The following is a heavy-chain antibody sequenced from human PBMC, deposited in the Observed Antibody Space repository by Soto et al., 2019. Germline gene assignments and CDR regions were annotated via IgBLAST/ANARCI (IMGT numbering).Heavy chain of an antibody. D-gene: IGHD3-22*01. V-gene: IGHV5-51*01. J-gene: IGHJ6*02. Sequence: PGESLKISCKGSGYSFTNHWIGWVRQMPGKGLEWIGITYPGDSDTKYSPSFRGQVTISADRSISTAYLQWSSLKASDTAMYYCATQTYDSSGYYDYYGLDAWGQGTTVTVTS. CDR1: GYSFTNHW. CDR3: ATQTYDSSGYYDYYGLDA. CDR2: TYPGDSDT.